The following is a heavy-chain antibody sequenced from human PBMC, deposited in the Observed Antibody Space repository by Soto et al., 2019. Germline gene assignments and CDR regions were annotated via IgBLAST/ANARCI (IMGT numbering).Heavy chain of an antibody. Sequence: SETLSLTCAVSGGSFTSNNRWTWVRQPPGQGLEWIGEIYRTGSTNYNPSLKSRVTISLDKSENQFSLKVTSLTAADTAVYYCASRDPGTSVDYWGQGTLVTVSS. V-gene: IGHV4-4*02. D-gene: IGHD1-7*01. CDR2: IYRTGST. CDR3: ASRDPGTSVDY. J-gene: IGHJ4*02. CDR1: GGSFTSNNR.